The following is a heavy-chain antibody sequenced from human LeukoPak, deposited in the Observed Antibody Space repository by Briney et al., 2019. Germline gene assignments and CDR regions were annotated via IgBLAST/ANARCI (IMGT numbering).Heavy chain of an antibody. D-gene: IGHD3-22*01. V-gene: IGHV3-48*01. CDR1: GFTFSSYS. J-gene: IGHJ4*02. CDR3: ARGSTYYDSSGQVPFDY. Sequence: GGSLRLSCAASGFTFSSYSMNWVRQAPGKGLEWGSYISGSSSTIYYADSVKGRFTISRDNGKNTLYLQMNSLRAEDTAVYYCARGSTYYDSSGQVPFDYWGRGTLVTVSS. CDR2: ISGSSSTI.